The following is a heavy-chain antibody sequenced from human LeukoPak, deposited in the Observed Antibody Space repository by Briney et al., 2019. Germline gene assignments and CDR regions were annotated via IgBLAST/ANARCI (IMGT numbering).Heavy chain of an antibody. CDR3: ARDLGGSFSPSFDY. Sequence: ASVKVSCKASGYTFTGYYIHWVRQAPGQGLEWMGWINPNSGGTNYAQKFQGWVTMTRNTSISTAYMELSRLRSDDTAVYYCARDLGGSFSPSFDYWGQGTLVTVSS. D-gene: IGHD2/OR15-2a*01. CDR1: GYTFTGYY. CDR2: INPNSGGT. J-gene: IGHJ4*02. V-gene: IGHV1-2*04.